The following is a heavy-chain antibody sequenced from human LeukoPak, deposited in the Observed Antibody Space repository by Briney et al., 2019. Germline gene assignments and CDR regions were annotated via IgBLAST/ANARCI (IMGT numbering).Heavy chain of an antibody. CDR2: ISGSGGST. V-gene: IGHV3-23*01. CDR1: GFTFSSYT. J-gene: IGHJ4*02. D-gene: IGHD2-2*01. CDR3: AKDQGPYFHCSSTSCLFDY. Sequence: GGSLRLSCAASGFTFSSYTMSWVRQAPGKGLEWVSAISGSGGSTYYADSVKGRFTISRDNSKNTLYLQMNSLRAEDTAVYYCAKDQGPYFHCSSTSCLFDYWGQGTLVTVSS.